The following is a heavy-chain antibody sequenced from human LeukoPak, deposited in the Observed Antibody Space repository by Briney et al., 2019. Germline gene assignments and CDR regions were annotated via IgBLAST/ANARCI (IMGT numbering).Heavy chain of an antibody. D-gene: IGHD1-26*01. CDR2: IYTGGNT. J-gene: IGHJ2*01. Sequence: PGGSLRLSCAASGFTVDSNYLSWVRQAPGKGLEWVSTIYTGGNTYYAASVKGRFTISRDFSKNTVFLHMNSLRAEDTAMYYCAKDRTVGASYWYFDLWGRGTLVTVSS. V-gene: IGHV3-53*01. CDR1: GFTVDSNY. CDR3: AKDRTVGASYWYFDL.